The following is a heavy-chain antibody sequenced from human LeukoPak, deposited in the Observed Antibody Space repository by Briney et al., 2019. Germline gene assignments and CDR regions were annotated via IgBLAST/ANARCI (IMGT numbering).Heavy chain of an antibody. CDR2: ISDNT. J-gene: IGHJ4*02. CDR1: GFTFSMYA. V-gene: IGHV3-23*01. Sequence: QSGGSLRLSCAVSGFTFSMYAMAWVRQAPGKGLEWVSGISDNTYYADSVRGRFTISRDNSKNTLYLQMNSLRAEDTAVYYCAKGQGSGIYKYYFDYWGQGTLVTVSS. CDR3: AKGQGSGIYKYYFDY. D-gene: IGHD3-10*01.